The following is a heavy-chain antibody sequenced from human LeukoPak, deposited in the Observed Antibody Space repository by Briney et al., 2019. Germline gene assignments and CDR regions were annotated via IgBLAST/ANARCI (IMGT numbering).Heavy chain of an antibody. J-gene: IGHJ4*02. CDR1: GFTFSSYA. CDR3: ARDIAVAGNYFDY. Sequence: GGSLRLSCAASGFTFSSYAMSWVRQAPGKGLEWVSAISGSGGSTFYADSMKGRFTISRDNSKNTLYLQMNSLRAEDTAVYYCARDIAVAGNYFDYWGQGTLVTVSS. CDR2: ISGSGGST. D-gene: IGHD6-19*01. V-gene: IGHV3-23*01.